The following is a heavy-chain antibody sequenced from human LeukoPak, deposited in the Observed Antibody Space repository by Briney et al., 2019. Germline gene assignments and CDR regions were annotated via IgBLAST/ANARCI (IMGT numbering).Heavy chain of an antibody. J-gene: IGHJ2*01. CDR2: IRQDGSDE. CDR3: AGGQGWHFDL. V-gene: IGHV3-7*01. CDR1: GISLSSLW. D-gene: IGHD2-15*01. Sequence: GGSLRLSCAASGISLSSLWMSWFRQAPGKGLEWVADIRQDGSDEHYVASVKGRFTISRDSTSLFLQMNNLRAEDTAIYYCAGGQGWHFDLWGRGTLITVSS.